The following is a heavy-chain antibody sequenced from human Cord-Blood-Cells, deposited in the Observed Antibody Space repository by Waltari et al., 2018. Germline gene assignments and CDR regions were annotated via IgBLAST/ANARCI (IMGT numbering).Heavy chain of an antibody. D-gene: IGHD6-13*01. J-gene: IGHJ4*02. V-gene: IGHV1-69*01. CDR2: IIPILGTA. Sequence: QVQLVQSGAEVKKPGSSVKVSCTASGGTFSSYAISWGRQAPGQGREWMGGIIPILGTANYAQKFQGRVTVTADESTSTAYMELSSLRSEDTAVYYCARDAGYSSIWGQGTLVTVSS. CDR3: ARDAGYSSI. CDR1: GGTFSSYA.